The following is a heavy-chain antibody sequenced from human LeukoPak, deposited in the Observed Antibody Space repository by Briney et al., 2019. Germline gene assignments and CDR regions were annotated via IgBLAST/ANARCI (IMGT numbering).Heavy chain of an antibody. D-gene: IGHD6-13*01. CDR1: GGSISSGSYY. J-gene: IGHJ5*02. V-gene: IGHV4-39*07. Sequence: SETLSLTCTVSGGSISSGSYYWGWIRQPPGKGLEWIGSIYYSGSTYYNPSLKSRVTISVDTFKNQFSLKLSSVTAADTAVYYCARVGAGQQLVLWFDPWGQGTLVTVSS. CDR2: IYYSGST. CDR3: ARVGAGQQLVLWFDP.